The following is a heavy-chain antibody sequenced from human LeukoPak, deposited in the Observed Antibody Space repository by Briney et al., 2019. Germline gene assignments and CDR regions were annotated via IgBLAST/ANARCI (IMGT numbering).Heavy chain of an antibody. V-gene: IGHV3-74*01. CDR1: GFIFSNYW. Sequence: GGSLRLSCAVSGFIFSNYWMHWVRQAPGKGLVWVSRINSDGSSISYADSVKGRFTISRDNAKNTLYLQMNSLRAEDTAVYYCARESAALSYWGQGTLVTVSS. CDR2: INSDGSSI. CDR3: ARESAALSY. D-gene: IGHD2-15*01. J-gene: IGHJ4*02.